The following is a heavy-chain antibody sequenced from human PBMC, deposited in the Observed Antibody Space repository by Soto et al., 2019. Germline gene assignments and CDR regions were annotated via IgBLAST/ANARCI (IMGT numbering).Heavy chain of an antibody. V-gene: IGHV5-51*01. J-gene: IGHJ6*02. CDR3: ARLGDILTGYTNYYYYGMDV. D-gene: IGHD3-9*01. CDR2: IYPGDSDT. CDR1: GYSFTSYW. Sequence: GESLKISCKGSGYSFTSYWIGWVRQMPGKGLEWMGIIYPGDSDTRYSPSFQGQVTISADKSISTAYLQWSSLKASDTAMYYYARLGDILTGYTNYYYYGMDVWGQGTTVTVSS.